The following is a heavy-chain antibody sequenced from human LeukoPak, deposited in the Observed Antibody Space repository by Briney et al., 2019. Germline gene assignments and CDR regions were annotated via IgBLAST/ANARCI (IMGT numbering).Heavy chain of an antibody. D-gene: IGHD2-15*01. CDR1: GYTFTSYD. J-gene: IGHJ3*02. V-gene: IGHV1-58*02. Sequence: GASVKVSCKASGYTFTSYDINWLRQATGQRLEWIGWIVVGSGNTNYAQKFQERVTITRDMSTSTAYMELSSLRSEDTAVYYCAADRIIGYDAFDIWGQGTMVTVSS. CDR3: AADRIIGYDAFDI. CDR2: IVVGSGNT.